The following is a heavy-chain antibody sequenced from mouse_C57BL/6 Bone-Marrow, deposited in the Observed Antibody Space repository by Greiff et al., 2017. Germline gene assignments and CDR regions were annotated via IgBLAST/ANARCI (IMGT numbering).Heavy chain of an antibody. D-gene: IGHD1-1*01. Sequence: EVQRVESGGDLVKPGGSLKLSCAASGFTFSSYGMSWVRQTPDKRLEWVATISSGGSYTYYPDSVKGRFTISSDNAKNTLYLQMSSLKSEDTAMYYCARHYSHYYGSSFNWYFDVWGTGTTVTVSS. CDR3: ARHYSHYYGSSFNWYFDV. J-gene: IGHJ1*03. V-gene: IGHV5-6*01. CDR2: ISSGGSYT. CDR1: GFTFSSYG.